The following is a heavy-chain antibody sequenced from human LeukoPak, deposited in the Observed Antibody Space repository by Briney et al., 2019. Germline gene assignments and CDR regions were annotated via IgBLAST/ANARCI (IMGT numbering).Heavy chain of an antibody. V-gene: IGHV4-61*09. D-gene: IGHD6-13*01. Sequence: SQTLSLTCTVSGGSISSGSYYWSWIRQPAGKGLEWIGHIYTSGSTTYNPSLKSRVTISVDTSKNQFSLKLSSVTAADTAVYYCARGVTAAGPVRGWFDPWGQGTLVTVSS. CDR1: GGSISSGSYY. J-gene: IGHJ5*02. CDR3: ARGVTAAGPVRGWFDP. CDR2: IYTSGST.